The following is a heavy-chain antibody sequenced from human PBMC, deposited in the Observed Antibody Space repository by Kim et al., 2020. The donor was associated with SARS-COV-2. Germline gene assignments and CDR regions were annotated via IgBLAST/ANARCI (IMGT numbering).Heavy chain of an antibody. J-gene: IGHJ6*02. D-gene: IGHD3-3*01. V-gene: IGHV1-69*13. CDR3: ARVMYDFWSGYDLSPQDLADYYGMDV. CDR1: GGTFSSYA. CDR2: IIPIFGTA. Sequence: SVKVSCKASGGTFSSYAISWVRQAPGQGLEWMGGIIPIFGTANYAQKFQGKVTITADESTSTAYMELSSLRSEDTAVYYCARVMYDFWSGYDLSPQDLADYYGMDVWGQGTTVTVSS.